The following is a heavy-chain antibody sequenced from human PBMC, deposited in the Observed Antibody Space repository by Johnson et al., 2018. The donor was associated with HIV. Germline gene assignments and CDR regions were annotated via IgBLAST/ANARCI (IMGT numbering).Heavy chain of an antibody. CDR3: AKGSTVVDDAFDI. V-gene: IGHV3-33*06. J-gene: IGHJ3*02. Sequence: QVQLVESGGGVVQPGRSLRLSCAASGFTFSSYGMHWVRQAPGKGLEWVAVIWYDGSNKYYAGSVKGRFTISRDNSKNTLYLQMNSLRAEDTAVYYCAKGSTVVDDAFDIWGQGTMVTVSS. CDR1: GFTFSSYG. D-gene: IGHD4-23*01. CDR2: IWYDGSNK.